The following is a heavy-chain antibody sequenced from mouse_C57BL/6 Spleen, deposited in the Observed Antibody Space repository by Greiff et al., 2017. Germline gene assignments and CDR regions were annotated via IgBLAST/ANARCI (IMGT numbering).Heavy chain of an antibody. CDR1: GTTFSSYA. J-gene: IGHJ4*01. CDR3: ARDQSYAMDY. V-gene: IGHV5-4*01. CDR2: ISDGGSYI. Sequence: VKLVESGGGLVKPGGSLKLSCGAFGTTFSSYAMSWVRQTPEKRLEWVATISDGGSYIYYPDNVKGRLTISRDNANNNLYLQMSHLKSEDTAIYYCARDQSYAMDYWGQGTSVTVSS.